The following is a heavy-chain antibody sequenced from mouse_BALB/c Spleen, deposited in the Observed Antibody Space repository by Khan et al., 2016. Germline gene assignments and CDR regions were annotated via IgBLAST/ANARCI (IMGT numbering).Heavy chain of an antibody. CDR1: GFAFSSYD. V-gene: IGHV5-12-1*01. Sequence: EVKLEESGGGLVKPGGSLKLSCAASGFAFSSYDMSWVRQTPEKRLEWVAYISSGGGSTYYPDTVKGRFTISRDNAKNTLYLQMSSLKSEDTAMYYCASRYYYFDYWGQGTTVTVSS. J-gene: IGHJ2*01. D-gene: IGHD2-14*01. CDR2: ISSGGGST. CDR3: ASRYYYFDY.